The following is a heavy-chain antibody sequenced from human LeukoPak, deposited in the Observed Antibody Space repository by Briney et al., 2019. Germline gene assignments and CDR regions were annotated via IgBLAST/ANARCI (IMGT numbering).Heavy chain of an antibody. CDR1: GFTFSNYD. Sequence: GGSLRLSCAASGFTFSNYDMSWVRQAPGKGLEWVSSISDSGGSTYYADSVKGRFTISRDNSKNTLYLQMTNLRAADTAVYYCAKDRKVVTAPDYYYYYMDVWGKGTTVTVSS. CDR3: AKDRKVVTAPDYYYYYMDV. D-gene: IGHD2-21*02. CDR2: ISDSGGST. V-gene: IGHV3-23*01. J-gene: IGHJ6*03.